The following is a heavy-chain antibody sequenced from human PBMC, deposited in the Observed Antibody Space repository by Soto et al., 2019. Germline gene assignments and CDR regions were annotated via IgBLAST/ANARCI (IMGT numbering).Heavy chain of an antibody. CDR3: ARTTYYYDSSGYWTHDAFDI. J-gene: IGHJ3*02. D-gene: IGHD3-22*01. CDR1: GGSISSSSYF. V-gene: IGHV4-39*07. Sequence: SETLSLTCTVSGGSISSSSYFWGWIRQPPGKGLEWIGSIYYSGSTYYNPSLKSRVTISVDTSKNQFSLKLSSVTAADTAVYYCARTTYYYDSSGYWTHDAFDIWGQGTMVTVSS. CDR2: IYYSGST.